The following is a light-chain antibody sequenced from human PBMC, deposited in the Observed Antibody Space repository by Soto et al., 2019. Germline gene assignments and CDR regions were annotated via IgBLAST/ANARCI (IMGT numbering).Light chain of an antibody. Sequence: EIVMTQSPATLSVSVGERATLSCRASQTVSSKLAWYQQKPGQAPRLLIYGASTRATGIPARFTGSGSGTEFTLTISSLQSEDFAVYYCLQYNDWPPQLTFGGGTKVEFK. CDR2: GAS. CDR1: QTVSSK. V-gene: IGKV3-15*01. CDR3: LQYNDWPPQLT. J-gene: IGKJ4*01.